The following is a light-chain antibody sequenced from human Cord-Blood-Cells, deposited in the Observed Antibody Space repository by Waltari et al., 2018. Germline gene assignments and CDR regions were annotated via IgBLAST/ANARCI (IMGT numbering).Light chain of an antibody. J-gene: IGKJ4*01. CDR1: QSVSSSY. CDR2: GAS. CDR3: QQYGSSPPLT. V-gene: IGKV3-20*01. Sequence: EIVLTQSPGTLSLSPGERATLSCRASQSVSSSYLAGYQQKPGQAPWPLIYGASSRATGIPDRFSGSGSGTDFTLTISRLEPEDFAVYYCQQYGSSPPLTFGGGTKVEIK.